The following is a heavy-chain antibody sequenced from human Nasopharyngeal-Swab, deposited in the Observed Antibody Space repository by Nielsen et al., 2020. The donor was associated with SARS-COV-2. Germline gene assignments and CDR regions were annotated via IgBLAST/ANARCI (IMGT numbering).Heavy chain of an antibody. CDR1: GGSISSSSYY. CDR3: ARRGRASWGPAGNSGGYFDY. CDR2: IYYSGST. V-gene: IGHV4-39*07. D-gene: IGHD2/OR15-2a*01. J-gene: IGHJ4*02. Sequence: SETLSLTCTVSGGSISSSSYYWGWIRQPPGKGLEWIGSIYYSGSTYYNPSLKSRVTISVDTSKNQFSLKLSSVTAADTAVYYCARRGRASWGPAGNSGGYFDYWGQGTLVT.